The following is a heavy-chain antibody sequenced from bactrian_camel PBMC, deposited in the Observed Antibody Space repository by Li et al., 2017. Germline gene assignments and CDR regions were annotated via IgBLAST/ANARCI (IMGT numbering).Heavy chain of an antibody. CDR2: ADTGGGIT. J-gene: IGHJ4*01. D-gene: IGHD4*01. CDR3: APPPDSSYYSAYGGLNF. V-gene: IGHV3S54*01. CDR1: GDSGSLIY. Sequence: VQLVESGGGSVQAGGSLRLSCAASSGDSGSLIYLGWFRQAPGREREWVASADTGGGITYYDDSMKGRFTISRDSAKNTVYLQMNNLKPEDTAMYYCAPPPDSSYYSAYGGLNFSGQGTQVTVS.